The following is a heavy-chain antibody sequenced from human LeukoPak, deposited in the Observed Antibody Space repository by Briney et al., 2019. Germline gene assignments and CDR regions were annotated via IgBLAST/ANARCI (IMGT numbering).Heavy chain of an antibody. CDR2: LYSDSSA. V-gene: IGHV3-53*01. CDR3: AKGDSYYDLLTCFDF. J-gene: IGHJ4*01. Sequence: PGGSLRLSCAAPGFIVRSNYMSWVRQAPGKGLEWVSILYSDSSAYYADSVKGRFTISRDNSKDTLYLQMNSLRAEDAAVYYCAKGDSYYDLLTCFDFWGHGTLVTVSS. D-gene: IGHD3-9*01. CDR1: GFIVRSNY.